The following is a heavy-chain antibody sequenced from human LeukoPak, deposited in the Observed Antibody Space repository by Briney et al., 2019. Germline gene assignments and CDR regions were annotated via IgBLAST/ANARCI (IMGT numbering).Heavy chain of an antibody. Sequence: KPSETLSLTCAVSGHSISSTYYWVWIRQPPGEGLEWIGSFFHSGNTYYNPSLKSRVTISVDTSKNQFSLKLSSVTAADTAVYYCARHRRPSSTSCVDIWGQGTLVSVSS. CDR2: FFHSGNT. D-gene: IGHD2-2*01. CDR1: GHSISSTYY. J-gene: IGHJ3*02. CDR3: ARHRRPSSTSCVDI. V-gene: IGHV4-38-2*01.